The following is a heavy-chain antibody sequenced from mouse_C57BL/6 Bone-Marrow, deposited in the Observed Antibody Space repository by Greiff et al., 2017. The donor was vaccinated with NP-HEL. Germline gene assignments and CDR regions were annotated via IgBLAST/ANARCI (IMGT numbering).Heavy chain of an antibody. CDR2: INPSTGGT. V-gene: IGHV1-42*01. J-gene: IGHJ2*01. CDR1: GYSFTGYY. Sequence: VQLQQSGPELVKPGASVKISCKASGYSFTGYYMNWVKQSPEKSLEWIGEINPSTGGTTYNQKFKAKATLTVDKSSSTAYMQLKSLTSEDSAVEYCARRVYYSNYVGYWGQGTTLTVSS. CDR3: ARRVYYSNYVGY. D-gene: IGHD2-5*01.